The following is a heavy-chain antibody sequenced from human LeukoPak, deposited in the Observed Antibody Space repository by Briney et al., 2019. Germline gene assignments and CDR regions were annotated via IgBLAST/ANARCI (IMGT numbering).Heavy chain of an antibody. CDR1: GYTFTGYY. J-gene: IGHJ4*02. V-gene: IGHV1-2*06. CDR3: ARVGYYGSSGYEY. CDR2: INPNSGGT. D-gene: IGHD3-22*01. Sequence: ASVKVSCKASGYTFTGYYMHWVRQAPGQGLEWMGRINPNSGGTNYAQKFQGRVTMTRDTSISTVYMELSRLRSDDTAVYYCARVGYYGSSGYEYWGQGTLVTVSS.